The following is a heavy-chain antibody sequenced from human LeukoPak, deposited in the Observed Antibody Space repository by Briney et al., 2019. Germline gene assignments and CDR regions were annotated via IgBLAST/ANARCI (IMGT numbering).Heavy chain of an antibody. CDR1: GFALNSYS. CDR3: ARAPLIRAFDI. D-gene: IGHD2/OR15-2a*01. Sequence: PGGSLRLSCAASGFALNSYSLSWVRQAPGKGLEWVSSISSSSSYIYYADSVKGRFTISRDNAKNSLYLQMNSLRAEDTAVYYCARAPLIRAFDIWGQGTMVTVSS. J-gene: IGHJ3*02. V-gene: IGHV3-21*01. CDR2: ISSSSSYI.